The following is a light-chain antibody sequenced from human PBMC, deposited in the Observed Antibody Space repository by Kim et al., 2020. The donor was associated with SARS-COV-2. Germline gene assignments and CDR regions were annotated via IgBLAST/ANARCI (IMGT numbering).Light chain of an antibody. V-gene: IGLV3-25*03. CDR3: QSEDSSVWV. CDR2: KDS. CDR1: ALPKQY. Sequence: SYELTQPPSVSVSPGQTARITCSGDALPKQYAYWYQQKPGQAPVLVIYKDSERPSGIPERFSGSSSGTTVPLTISGVQAEDEADYYCQSEDSSVWVFGGG. J-gene: IGLJ3*02.